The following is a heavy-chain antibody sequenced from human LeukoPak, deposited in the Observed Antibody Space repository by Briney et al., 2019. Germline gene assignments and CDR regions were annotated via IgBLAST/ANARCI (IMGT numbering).Heavy chain of an antibody. J-gene: IGHJ4*02. CDR1: RFTVSSNY. CDR3: AREWELLRGFDY. D-gene: IGHD1-26*01. V-gene: IGHV3-53*01. Sequence: GGSLRLSCAASRFTVSSNYMSWVRQAPGKGLEWVSVIYSGGSTYYADSVKGRFTISRDNSKNTLYLQMNSLRAEDTAVYYCAREWELLRGFDYWGQGTLVTVSS. CDR2: IYSGGST.